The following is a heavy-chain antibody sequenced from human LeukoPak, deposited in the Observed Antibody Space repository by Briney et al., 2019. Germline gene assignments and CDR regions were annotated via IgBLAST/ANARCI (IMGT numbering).Heavy chain of an antibody. D-gene: IGHD6-13*01. CDR3: ARSGYSSSREYYYYYYGMDV. Sequence: PGGSLRLSCAASGFTFSSYSVNWVRQAPGKGLEWVSSISSSSSYIYYADSVKGRFTISRDNAKNSLYLQMNSLRAEDTAVYYCARSGYSSSREYYYYYYGMDVWGQGTTVTVSS. J-gene: IGHJ6*02. V-gene: IGHV3-21*01. CDR1: GFTFSSYS. CDR2: ISSSSSYI.